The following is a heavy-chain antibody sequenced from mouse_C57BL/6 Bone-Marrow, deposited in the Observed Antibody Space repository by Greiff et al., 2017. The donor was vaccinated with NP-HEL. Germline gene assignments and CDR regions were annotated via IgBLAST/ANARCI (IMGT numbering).Heavy chain of an antibody. D-gene: IGHD1-1*01. CDR1: GFTFSSYG. Sequence: EVMLVESGGDLVKPGGSLKLSCAASGFTFSSYGMSWVRQTPDKRLEWVATISSGGSYTYYPDSVKGRFTISRENAKNTLYLQMSSMKSEDTAMYYCARHGGYYYGSFYYAMDYWGQGTSVTVSS. CDR2: ISSGGSYT. V-gene: IGHV5-6*01. CDR3: ARHGGYYYGSFYYAMDY. J-gene: IGHJ4*01.